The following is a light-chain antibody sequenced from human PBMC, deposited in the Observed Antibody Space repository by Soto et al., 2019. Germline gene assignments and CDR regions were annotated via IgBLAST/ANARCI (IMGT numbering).Light chain of an antibody. CDR1: QSPVDVDGITS. CDR2: KVS. CDR3: MHDALYST. J-gene: IGKJ1*01. V-gene: IGKV2-24*01. Sequence: DIVMTQTPLSLRVTLGQPASISCSSSQSPVDVDGITSLSWLHQRPGQPPRLLIYKVSNRFSGVPDRFSGSGAGTDFTLKINTVEAEHVGVYYCMHDALYSTFGQGTKVDIK.